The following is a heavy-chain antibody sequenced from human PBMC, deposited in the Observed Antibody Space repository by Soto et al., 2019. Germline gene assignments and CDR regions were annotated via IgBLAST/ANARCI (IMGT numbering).Heavy chain of an antibody. Sequence: EVQLVESGGGLVQHGGSLRLSCAASGVTVSSNYMSWGRQAPGKGLEWVSVIYSGGSTYYADSVKGRFTISRDNYKNTLYLQMNSLRAEDTAVYYCARHGYNYGGGYFDYWGQGTLVTVSS. CDR2: IYSGGST. CDR1: GVTVSSNY. V-gene: IGHV3-66*04. CDR3: ARHGYNYGGGYFDY. D-gene: IGHD5-18*01. J-gene: IGHJ4*02.